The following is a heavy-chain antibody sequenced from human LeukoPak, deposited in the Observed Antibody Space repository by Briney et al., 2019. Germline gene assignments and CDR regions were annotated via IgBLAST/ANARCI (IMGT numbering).Heavy chain of an antibody. CDR2: ISSSGSTI. Sequence: GGSLRLSCAASGFTFSSYSMNWVRQAPGKGLEWVSYISSSGSTIYYADSVKGRFTVSRDNAKNSLYLQMNSLRAEDTAVYYCAELGITMIGGVWGKGTTVTISS. CDR3: AELGITMIGGV. V-gene: IGHV3-48*04. CDR1: GFTFSSYS. D-gene: IGHD3-10*02. J-gene: IGHJ6*04.